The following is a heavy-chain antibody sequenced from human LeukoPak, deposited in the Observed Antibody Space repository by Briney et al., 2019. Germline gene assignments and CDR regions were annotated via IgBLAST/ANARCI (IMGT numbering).Heavy chain of an antibody. V-gene: IGHV1-69*04. Sequence: SVKVSCKASGGTFSSYAISWVRQAPGQGLEWMGRIIPIIGVVNYAQKFQGRVTITADTSTAYLELSSLRSDDTAVYYCAKVSHGASDWGQGTLVTVSS. J-gene: IGHJ4*02. CDR3: AKVSHGASD. CDR1: GGTFSSYA. D-gene: IGHD3-10*01. CDR2: IIPIIGVV.